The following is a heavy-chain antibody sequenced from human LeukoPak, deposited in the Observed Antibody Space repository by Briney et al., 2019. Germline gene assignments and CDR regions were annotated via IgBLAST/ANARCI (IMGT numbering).Heavy chain of an antibody. D-gene: IGHD6-19*01. J-gene: IGHJ4*02. CDR3: ARDKVAGSMAGSNFDY. CDR1: GFIVSNNH. CDR2: IYSGDTT. V-gene: IGHV3-66*01. Sequence: GGSLRLSCAASGFIVSNNHINWIRQAPGKGLEWVSIIYSGDTTYYSDSVKGRFILSSDNSKNMLYLQMNSLRVEDTAVYYCARDKVAGSMAGSNFDYWGQGTLVTVSS.